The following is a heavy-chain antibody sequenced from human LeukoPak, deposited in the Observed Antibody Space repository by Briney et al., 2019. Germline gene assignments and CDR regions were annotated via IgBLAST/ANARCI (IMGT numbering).Heavy chain of an antibody. CDR1: GGSISSGSYY. CDR3: ASSGQLLKYYYYMDV. D-gene: IGHD1-1*01. Sequence: PSQTLSLTCTVSGGSISSGSYYWSWIRQPAGKGLEWIGRIYTSGSTNYNPSLKSRVTISVDTSKNQFSLKLSSVTAADTAVYYCASSGQLLKYYYYMDVWGKGTTVTVSS. V-gene: IGHV4-61*02. J-gene: IGHJ6*03. CDR2: IYTSGST.